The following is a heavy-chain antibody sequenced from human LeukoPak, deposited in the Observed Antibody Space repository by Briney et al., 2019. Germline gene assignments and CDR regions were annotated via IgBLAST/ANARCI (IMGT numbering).Heavy chain of an antibody. J-gene: IGHJ5*02. Sequence: ASVKVSCKASGYTFTSYGISWVRQAPGQGLEWMGWISAYNGNTNYAQMLQGRVTMTTDTSTSTAYMELRSLRSDDTAVYYCAREGGSHGSGSYQYNWFDPWGQGTLVTVSS. V-gene: IGHV1-18*01. CDR3: AREGGSHGSGSYQYNWFDP. CDR2: ISAYNGNT. CDR1: GYTFTSYG. D-gene: IGHD3-10*01.